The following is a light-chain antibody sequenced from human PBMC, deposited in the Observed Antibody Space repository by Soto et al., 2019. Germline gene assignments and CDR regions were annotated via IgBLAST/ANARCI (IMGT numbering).Light chain of an antibody. J-gene: IGKJ4*01. Sequence: EIELTQSPGTLSLSPGERATLSCRASRSVGNNYLAWYQQRPGQAPNLLIYAASSRATGIPDMISGSGSGTEFTLTINRLEPEDSAMYYCQQYAYYPLNFGGGTKVEIK. CDR3: QQYAYYPLN. CDR2: AAS. CDR1: RSVGNNY. V-gene: IGKV3-20*01.